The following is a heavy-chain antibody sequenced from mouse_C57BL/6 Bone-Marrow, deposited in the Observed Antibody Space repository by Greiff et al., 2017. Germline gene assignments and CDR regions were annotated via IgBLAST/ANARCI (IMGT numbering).Heavy chain of an antibody. V-gene: IGHV1-42*01. CDR1: GYSFTGYY. CDR2: INPSTGGT. CDR3: ARVGSGYGFAY. J-gene: IGHJ3*01. Sequence: EVQLQQSGPELVKPGASVKISCKASGYSFTGYYMNWVKQSPENSLEWIGEINPSTGGTTYNQKFKAKATLTVDKSSSTAYMQLKSLTSEYSAVYYYARVGSGYGFAYWGQGTLVTVSA. D-gene: IGHD3-2*02.